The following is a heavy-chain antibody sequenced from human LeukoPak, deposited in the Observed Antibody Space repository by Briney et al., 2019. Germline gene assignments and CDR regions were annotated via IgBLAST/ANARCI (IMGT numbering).Heavy chain of an antibody. CDR3: ARGPYYGSGSYGADY. CDR2: INGDGSST. Sequence: GGSLRLSCAASGFTFSAYWMHWVRQAPGKGLVWVSRINGDGSSTTYEDSVKGRFTISIDNAKNTVYLQMNSLRADDTAVYYCARGPYYGSGSYGADYWGQGTLVTVSS. D-gene: IGHD3-10*01. CDR1: GFTFSAYW. J-gene: IGHJ4*02. V-gene: IGHV3-74*03.